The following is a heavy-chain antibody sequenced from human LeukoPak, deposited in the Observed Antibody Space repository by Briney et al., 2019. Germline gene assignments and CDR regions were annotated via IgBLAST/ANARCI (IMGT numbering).Heavy chain of an antibody. CDR1: GFTFSDYY. V-gene: IGHV3-11*04. CDR2: ISSSGGTK. J-gene: IGHJ5*02. D-gene: IGHD6-13*01. Sequence: GGSLRLSCAASGFTFSDYYMSWIRQAPGKGLEWLSYISSSGGTKYYADSVKGRFTISRDNANNSLHLQMNSLRAEDTAVYYCARDPSSTNWFDPWGQGTLVTVSS. CDR3: ARDPSSTNWFDP.